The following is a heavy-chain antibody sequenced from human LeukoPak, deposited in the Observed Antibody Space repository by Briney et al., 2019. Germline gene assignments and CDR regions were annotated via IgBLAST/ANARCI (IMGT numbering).Heavy chain of an antibody. D-gene: IGHD2-15*01. CDR1: GFTVSSNY. V-gene: IGHV3-53*01. CDR3: AKGLCSGGSCYPYYFDY. Sequence: PGGSLRLSCVASGFTVSSNYMSWVRQAPGKGLEWVSVIYSGGSTYYADSVKGRFTISRDNSKNTLYLQLNSLRAEDTAVYYCAKGLCSGGSCYPYYFDYWGQGTLVTVSS. CDR2: IYSGGST. J-gene: IGHJ4*02.